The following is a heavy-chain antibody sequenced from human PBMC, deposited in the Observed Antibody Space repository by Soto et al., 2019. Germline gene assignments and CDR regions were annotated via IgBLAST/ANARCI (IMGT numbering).Heavy chain of an antibody. CDR2: INVANGNT. Sequence: ASVKVSCKASGYSFMTYEMHWVRQAPGQRLEWMGWINVANGNTKYSQNFQGRVTLTRDTSASTANMELSSLISEDTAVYYCARETGGHLDAFDIWGQGTMVTVSS. D-gene: IGHD3-10*01. CDR1: GYSFMTYE. V-gene: IGHV1-3*01. J-gene: IGHJ3*02. CDR3: ARETGGHLDAFDI.